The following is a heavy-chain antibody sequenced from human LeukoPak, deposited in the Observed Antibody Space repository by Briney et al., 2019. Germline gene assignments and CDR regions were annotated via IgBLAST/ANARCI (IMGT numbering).Heavy chain of an antibody. CDR3: ARQVDTVTDFDY. CDR2: IDPSDSYT. J-gene: IGHJ4*02. D-gene: IGHD4-17*01. V-gene: IGHV5-10-1*01. CDR1: GYRFTTFW. Sequence: GESLKISCEGSGYRFTTFWISWVRQMPGKGLEWVGRIDPSDSYTNYSPSFQGHVTISADKSISTAYLQWSSLKASDTAMYYCARQVDTVTDFDYWGQGTLVTVSS.